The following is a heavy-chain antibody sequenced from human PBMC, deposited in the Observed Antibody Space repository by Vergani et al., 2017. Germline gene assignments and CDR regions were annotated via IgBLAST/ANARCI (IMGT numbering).Heavy chain of an antibody. CDR1: GYTFTSYY. V-gene: IGHV1-46*01. CDR2: INPSGGST. J-gene: IGHJ5*02. Sequence: QVQLVQSGAEVKKPGASVKVSCKASGYTFTSYYMHWVRQAPGQGLEWMGIINPSGGSTSYAQKFQGRVTMTRDTSTSTDYMELSSLRSEDTAVYYCARDSRYCSSTSCYVGRDWFDPWGQGTLVTVSS. CDR3: ARDSRYCSSTSCYVGRDWFDP. D-gene: IGHD2-2*01.